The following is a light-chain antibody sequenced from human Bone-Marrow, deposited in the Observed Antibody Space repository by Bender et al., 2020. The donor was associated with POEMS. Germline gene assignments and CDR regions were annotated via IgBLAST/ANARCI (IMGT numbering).Light chain of an antibody. CDR2: DVA. J-gene: IGLJ3*02. Sequence: QSALTQPASVSGSPGQSITISCSGTNSDIGTYNYVSWFQQHPGKAPKLMIYDVATRPSGVSNRFSGSKSGNTASLTISGLQAEDEADYHCSSYTTISTWVFGGGTKVTVL. V-gene: IGLV2-14*01. CDR1: NSDIGTYNY. CDR3: SSYTTISTWV.